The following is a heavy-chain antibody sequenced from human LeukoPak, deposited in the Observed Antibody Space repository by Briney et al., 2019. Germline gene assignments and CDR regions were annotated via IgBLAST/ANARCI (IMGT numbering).Heavy chain of an antibody. CDR1: GGSFSGYY. J-gene: IGHJ4*02. CDR2: INHSGST. CDR3: ARFEDCSGGSCYSSSDY. V-gene: IGHV4-34*01. D-gene: IGHD2-15*01. Sequence: PSETLSLTCAVYGGSFSGYYWSWIRQPPGKGLEWIGEINHSGSTNYNPSLKSRVTISVDTSKNQFSLKLSSVTAADTAVYYCARFEDCSGGSCYSSSDYWGQGTLVTVSS.